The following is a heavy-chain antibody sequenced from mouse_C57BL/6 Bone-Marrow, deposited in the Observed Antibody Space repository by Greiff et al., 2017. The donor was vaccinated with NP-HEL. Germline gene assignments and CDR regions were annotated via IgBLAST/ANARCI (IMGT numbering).Heavy chain of an antibody. CDR3: ARGITTVVAYYYAMDY. V-gene: IGHV8-8*01. D-gene: IGHD1-1*01. CDR1: GFSLSTFGMG. Sequence: QVTLKESGPGILQPSQTLSLTCSFSGFSLSTFGMGVGWIRQPSGKGLEWLAHIWWDDDKYYNPALKSRLTISKDTSKNQVFLKIANVDTADTATYYCARGITTVVAYYYAMDYWGQGTSVTVSS. J-gene: IGHJ4*01. CDR2: IWWDDDK.